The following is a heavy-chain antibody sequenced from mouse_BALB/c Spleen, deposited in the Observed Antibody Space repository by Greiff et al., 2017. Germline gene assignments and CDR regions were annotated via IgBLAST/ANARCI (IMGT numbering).Heavy chain of an antibody. J-gene: IGHJ2*01. Sequence: QVQLQQSGAELVRPGSSVKISCTASGYAFSSYWMNWVKQRPGQGLEWIGQIYPGDGDTNYNGKFKGKATLTADKSSSTAYMQLSSLTSEDSAVYFCAPYCGSSYFDDWGQGTTLTVSS. CDR3: APYCGSSYFDD. CDR1: GYAFSSYW. V-gene: IGHV1-80*01. CDR2: IYPGDGDT. D-gene: IGHD1-1*01.